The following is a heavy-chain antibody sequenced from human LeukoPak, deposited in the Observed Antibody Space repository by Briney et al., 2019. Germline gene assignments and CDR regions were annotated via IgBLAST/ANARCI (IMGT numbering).Heavy chain of an antibody. CDR3: ARGLGIFDHGDYPGGIY. V-gene: IGHV3-74*01. Sequence: HPGGSLRLSCAASGFTFSSYWMHWVRHAPGKGLVWVARINRDGSITTYADSVKGRFTISRDNAKNTLYLQMNSLRDEDTAVYYCARGLGIFDHGDYPGGIYWGQGILVPVSS. CDR2: INRDGSIT. D-gene: IGHD4-17*01. CDR1: GFTFSSYW. J-gene: IGHJ4*02.